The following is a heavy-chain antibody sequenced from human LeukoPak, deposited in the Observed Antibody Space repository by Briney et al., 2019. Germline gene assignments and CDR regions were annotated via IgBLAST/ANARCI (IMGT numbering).Heavy chain of an antibody. J-gene: IGHJ5*02. Sequence: GGTLRLSCAASGFTFSSYGMHWVRQAPGKGLEWVAFIRYDGSNKYYADSVKGRFTISRDNSKNTLYLQMNSLRAEDTAVYYCARCRKNWFDPWGQGTLVTVSS. V-gene: IGHV3-30*02. CDR1: GFTFSSYG. CDR2: IRYDGSNK. CDR3: ARCRKNWFDP.